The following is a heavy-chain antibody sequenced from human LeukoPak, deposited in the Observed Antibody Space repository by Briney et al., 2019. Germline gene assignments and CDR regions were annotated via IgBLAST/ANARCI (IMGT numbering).Heavy chain of an antibody. CDR2: IWYGGSNK. Sequence: PGGSLRLSCAASGFTFSSYGMHWVRQAPGKGLEWVAVIWYGGSNKYYADSVKGRFTISRDNSKNTLYLQMNSLRAEDTAVYYCARVSDIVGATGPYDAFDIWGQGTMVTVSS. CDR1: GFTFSSYG. J-gene: IGHJ3*02. D-gene: IGHD1-26*01. V-gene: IGHV3-33*08. CDR3: ARVSDIVGATGPYDAFDI.